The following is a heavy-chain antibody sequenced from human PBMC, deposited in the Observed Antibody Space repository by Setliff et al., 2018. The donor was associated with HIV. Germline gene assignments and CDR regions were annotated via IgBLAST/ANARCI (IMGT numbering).Heavy chain of an antibody. V-gene: IGHV4-39*07. CDR1: GASIGSSTYY. J-gene: IGHJ4*02. CDR2: IYYSGST. D-gene: IGHD4-17*01. CDR3: ARDRYGDYAYFDY. Sequence: PSETLSLTCTVSGASIGSSTYYWGCIRQPPGKGLEWIGSIYYSGSTYYNPSLKSRVTISVDTYKNQFSLKLTSVTAAATAVYYCARDRYGDYAYFDYWGQGTLVTVSS.